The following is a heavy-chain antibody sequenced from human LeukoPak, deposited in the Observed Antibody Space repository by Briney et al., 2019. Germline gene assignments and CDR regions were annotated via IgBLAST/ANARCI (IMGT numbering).Heavy chain of an antibody. CDR3: ATVGYYDSSGYYNFDY. J-gene: IGHJ4*02. D-gene: IGHD3-22*01. Sequence: ASVKVSCKVSGYTLTELSMHWVRQAPGKGLEWMGGFDPEDGETIYAQKFQGRVTMTEDTSTDTAYKELSSLRSEDTAVYYCATVGYYDSSGYYNFDYWGQGTLVTVSS. CDR1: GYTLTELS. CDR2: FDPEDGET. V-gene: IGHV1-24*01.